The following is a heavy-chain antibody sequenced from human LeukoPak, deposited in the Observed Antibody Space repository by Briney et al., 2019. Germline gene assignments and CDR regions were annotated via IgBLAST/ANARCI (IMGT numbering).Heavy chain of an antibody. CDR3: ARDGGYCSSTSCNDAFGI. D-gene: IGHD2-2*01. J-gene: IGHJ3*02. V-gene: IGHV4-61*01. Sequence: SETLSLTCTVSGGSVSSGSYYWSWIRQPPGKGLEWIGYIYYSGSTNYNPSLKSRVTISVDTSKNQFSLKLSSVTAADTAVYYCARDGGYCSSTSCNDAFGIWGQGTMVTVSS. CDR1: GGSVSSGSYY. CDR2: IYYSGST.